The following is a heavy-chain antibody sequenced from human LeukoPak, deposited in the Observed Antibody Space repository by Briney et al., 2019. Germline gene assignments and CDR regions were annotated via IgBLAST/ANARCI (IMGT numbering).Heavy chain of an antibody. CDR2: INHSGST. V-gene: IGHV4-34*01. CDR3: ARGRRYYDSMGFFDY. D-gene: IGHD3-22*01. CDR1: GGSFSGYY. J-gene: IGHJ4*02. Sequence: SETLSLTCAVYGGSFSGYYWSWIRQPPGKGLEWIGEINHSGSTNYDPSLKSRVTISVDTSKNQFSLKLSSVTAADTAVYYCARGRRYYDSMGFFDYWGQGTLVTVSS.